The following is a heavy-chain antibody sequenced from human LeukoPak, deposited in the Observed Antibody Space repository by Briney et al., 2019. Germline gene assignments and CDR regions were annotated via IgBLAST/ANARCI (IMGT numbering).Heavy chain of an antibody. Sequence: GASVKVSCKASGYTFTSYDINWVRQATGQGLEWMGWMNPNSGNTGYAQKFQGRVTMTRNTSISTAYMELSSLRSEDTAVYYCARGVTYYDILTGYFSPSGGPFDYWGQGNLVTVSS. CDR3: ARGVTYYDILTGYFSPSGGPFDY. V-gene: IGHV1-8*01. D-gene: IGHD3-9*01. J-gene: IGHJ4*02. CDR2: MNPNSGNT. CDR1: GYTFTSYD.